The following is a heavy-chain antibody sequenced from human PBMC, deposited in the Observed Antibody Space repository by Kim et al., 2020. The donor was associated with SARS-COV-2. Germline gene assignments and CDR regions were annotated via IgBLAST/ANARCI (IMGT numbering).Heavy chain of an antibody. V-gene: IGHV1-18*01. CDR3: ASTRITIFGVVIALDY. J-gene: IGHJ4*02. D-gene: IGHD3-3*01. Sequence: ASVKVSCKASGYTFTSYGISWVRQAPGQGLEWIGWISAYNGNTNYAQKLQGRVTMTTDTSTSTAYMELRSLRSDDTAVYYCASTRITIFGVVIALDYWGQGTLVTVSS. CDR2: ISAYNGNT. CDR1: GYTFTSYG.